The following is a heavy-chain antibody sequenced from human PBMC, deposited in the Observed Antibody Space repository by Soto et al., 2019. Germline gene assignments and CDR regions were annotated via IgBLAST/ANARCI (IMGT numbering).Heavy chain of an antibody. D-gene: IGHD5-18*01. CDR3: AKDDGLQADTAMVTGFDY. V-gene: IGHV3-30*18. CDR2: ISYDGSNK. CDR1: GFTFSSYG. Sequence: PVGSLRLSCAASGFTFSSYGMHWVRQAPGKGLEWVAVISYDGSNKYYADSVKGRFTISRDNSKNTLYLQMNSLRAEDTAVYYCAKDDGLQADTAMVTGFDYWGQGTLVTVSS. J-gene: IGHJ4*02.